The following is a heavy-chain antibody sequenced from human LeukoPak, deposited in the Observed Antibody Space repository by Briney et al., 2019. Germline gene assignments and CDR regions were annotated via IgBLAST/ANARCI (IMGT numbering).Heavy chain of an antibody. Sequence: SETLSLTCTVSGGPISSYYWSWIRQPPGKGLEWIGYIYYSGSTNYNPSLKSRVTISADTSKNQFSLKLSSVTAADAAVYYCARLSYYDSSGYLFDYWGQGTLVTVSS. CDR2: IYYSGST. D-gene: IGHD3-22*01. CDR1: GGPISSYY. CDR3: ARLSYYDSSGYLFDY. J-gene: IGHJ4*02. V-gene: IGHV4-59*08.